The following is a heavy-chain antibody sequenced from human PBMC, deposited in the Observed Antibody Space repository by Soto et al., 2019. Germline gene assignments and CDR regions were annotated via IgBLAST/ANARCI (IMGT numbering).Heavy chain of an antibody. D-gene: IGHD3-3*01. CDR1: GFTFSGSA. CDR2: IRSKGNNYAT. CDR3: SRQASDFGSGNPQYYMDV. J-gene: IGHJ6*03. Sequence: EVQLVESGGGLVQPGGSLKLSCAASGFTFSGSAMHWVRQASGKGLEWVGRIRSKGNNYATAYGASLKGRFTISRDDSKNTAYLKMNSLNTEDTAVYYCSRQASDFGSGNPQYYMDVGGKGTTVTVPS. V-gene: IGHV3-73*01.